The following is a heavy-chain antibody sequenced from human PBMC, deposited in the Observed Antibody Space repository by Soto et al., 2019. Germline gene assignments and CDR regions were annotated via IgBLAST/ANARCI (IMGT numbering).Heavy chain of an antibody. D-gene: IGHD3-22*01. J-gene: IGHJ4*02. Sequence: PSETLSLTCTVSGGSISSYYWSWIRQPPGKGLEWIGYIYYSGSTNYNPSLKSRVTISVDTSKNQFSLKLSSVTAADTAVYYCAGRDDSSGYYPGPDYWGQGTLVTVSS. CDR2: IYYSGST. V-gene: IGHV4-59*08. CDR3: AGRDDSSGYYPGPDY. CDR1: GGSISSYY.